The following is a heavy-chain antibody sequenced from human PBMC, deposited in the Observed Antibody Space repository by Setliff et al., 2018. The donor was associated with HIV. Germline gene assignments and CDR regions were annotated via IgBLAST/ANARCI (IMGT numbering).Heavy chain of an antibody. D-gene: IGHD1-26*01. V-gene: IGHV1-18*01. Sequence: RASVKVSCKASGYSFASYGIAWVRQAPGQGLEYMGWVSGYNGDTVYAQSFQGKVTMTTDRSTTTGYMELRSLRSDDTAIYYCARDGGSYLRYFDYWGQGTLVTVSS. CDR3: ARDGGSYLRYFDY. J-gene: IGHJ4*02. CDR1: GYSFASYG. CDR2: VSGYNGDT.